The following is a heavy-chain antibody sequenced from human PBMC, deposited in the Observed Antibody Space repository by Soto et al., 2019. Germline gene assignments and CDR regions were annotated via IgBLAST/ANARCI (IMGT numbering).Heavy chain of an antibody. Sequence: GGSLRLSCAASGFPVSTYWMSWVRQAPGQGLEWVANTRQDGGEKYYVDSVKGRFTISRDNGKNSLYLQMNSLRAEDTAVYYCARSHVVRNFDWPPYADALDIWGQGTMVTVSS. V-gene: IGHV3-7*01. CDR2: TRQDGGEK. CDR3: ARSHVVRNFDWPPYADALDI. J-gene: IGHJ3*02. CDR1: GFPVSTYW. D-gene: IGHD3-9*01.